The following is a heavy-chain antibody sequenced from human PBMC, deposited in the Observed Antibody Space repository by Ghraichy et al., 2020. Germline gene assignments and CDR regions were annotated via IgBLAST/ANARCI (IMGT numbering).Heavy chain of an antibody. V-gene: IGHV4-38-2*01. J-gene: IGHJ4*02. CDR1: GYSISSGYY. Sequence: SETLSLTCAVSGYSISSGYYWGWIRQPPGKGLQWIGSIYHSGSTYYDPSFKSRFTISIDTSKNQFSLKLASVTAADAALYYCVRHSELWSGYQLDYWGQGALVTVSS. D-gene: IGHD3-3*01. CDR3: VRHSELWSGYQLDY. CDR2: IYHSGST.